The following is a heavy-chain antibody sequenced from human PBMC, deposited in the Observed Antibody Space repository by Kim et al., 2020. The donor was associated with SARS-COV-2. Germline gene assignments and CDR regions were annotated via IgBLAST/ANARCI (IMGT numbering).Heavy chain of an antibody. Sequence: SETLSLTCTVSGDSISDNNFYWGWIRQPPGKGLEWIGSIYYSGDTYYNPSLTSRVTISLDTSKNRFSLKLNSVTAADTAVYYCASPTRPIAAAGGGAFAIWGQGTLITVSS. D-gene: IGHD6-13*01. CDR2: IYYSGDT. CDR3: ASPTRPIAAAGGGAFAI. J-gene: IGHJ3*02. V-gene: IGHV4-39*01. CDR1: GDSISDNNFY.